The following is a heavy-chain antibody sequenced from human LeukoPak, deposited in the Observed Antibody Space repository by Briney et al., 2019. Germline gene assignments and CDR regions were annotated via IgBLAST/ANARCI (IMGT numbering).Heavy chain of an antibody. Sequence: GGSLRLSCVGSDNSFNSYIINWVRQAPGKGLEWVSSISASSTYTYSADSVKGRFTISRDNAKKSVYLQMDSLRAGDTAVYYCARLWEGGLLSPLYYYYYGLDAWGKGTTVTVSS. D-gene: IGHD3-16*01. V-gene: IGHV3-21*01. CDR1: DNSFNSYI. J-gene: IGHJ6*04. CDR2: ISASSTYT. CDR3: ARLWEGGLLSPLYYYYYGLDA.